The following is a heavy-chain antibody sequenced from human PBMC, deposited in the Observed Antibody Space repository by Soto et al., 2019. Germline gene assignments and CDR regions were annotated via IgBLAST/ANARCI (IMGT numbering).Heavy chain of an antibody. CDR1: GYSFTSYW. V-gene: IGHV5-51*01. CDR3: ARQEISGFSHSWSDP. D-gene: IGHD6-25*01. J-gene: IGHJ5*02. CDR2: IYPGDSDT. Sequence: PGESLKISCKGSGYSFTSYWIGWVRQMPGKGQEWMGIIYPGDSDTRYSPCFQGRVTISADKAISTACLQWGSLKDSDPTGYYCARQEISGFSHSWSDPWGQGTLVTVSS.